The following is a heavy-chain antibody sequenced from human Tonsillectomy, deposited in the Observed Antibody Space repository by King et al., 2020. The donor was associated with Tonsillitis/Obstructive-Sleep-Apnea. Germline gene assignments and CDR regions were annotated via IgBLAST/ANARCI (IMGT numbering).Heavy chain of an antibody. CDR3: ARAYGGSPRVDY. D-gene: IGHD2-15*01. V-gene: IGHV1-2*06. CDR1: GYTFTGYY. J-gene: IGHJ4*02. CDR2: SNPNSGGT. Sequence: QLVQSGAEVKKPGASLKVSCKASGYTFTGYYMRWVRQAPGQGLEWMGRSNPNSGGTNYAQKFQGRVTMTRDTSISTAYMELSRLRSDDTAVYYCARAYGGSPRVDYWGQGTLVTVSS.